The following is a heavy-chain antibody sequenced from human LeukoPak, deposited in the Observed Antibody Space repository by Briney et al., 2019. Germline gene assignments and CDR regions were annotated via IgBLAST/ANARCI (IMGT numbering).Heavy chain of an antibody. CDR2: MYYSWNT. CDR1: GFTFSSYA. CDR3: ARHVGYYGSGTYYDY. D-gene: IGHD3-10*01. J-gene: IGHJ4*02. Sequence: PGGSLRLSCAASGFTFSSYAMSWVRQPPAKGLEWVGSMYYSWNTYYTPSLKSRVSISVDTSKNQFSLKLSSVTAADTAIYYCARHVGYYGSGTYYDYWGQGTLVTVSS. V-gene: IGHV4-39*01.